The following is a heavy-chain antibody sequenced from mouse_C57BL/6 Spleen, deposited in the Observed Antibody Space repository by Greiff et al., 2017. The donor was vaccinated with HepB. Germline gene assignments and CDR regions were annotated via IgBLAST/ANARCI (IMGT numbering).Heavy chain of an antibody. CDR1: GYAFTNYL. D-gene: IGHD3-2*02. J-gene: IGHJ4*01. CDR2: INPGSGGT. Sequence: VQLQQSGAELVRPGTSVKVSCKASGYAFTNYLIEWVKQRPGQGLEWIGVINPGSGGTNYNEKFKGKATLTADKSSSTAYMQLSSLTSEDSAVYFCARQLRPRGAMDYWGQGTSVTVSS. CDR3: ARQLRPRGAMDY. V-gene: IGHV1-54*01.